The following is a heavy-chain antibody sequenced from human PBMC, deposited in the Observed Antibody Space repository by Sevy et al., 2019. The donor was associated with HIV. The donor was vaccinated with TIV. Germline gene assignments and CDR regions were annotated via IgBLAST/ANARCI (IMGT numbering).Heavy chain of an antibody. D-gene: IGHD3-22*01. V-gene: IGHV3-72*01. CDR3: ARGYYDSGRLNYFDY. Sequence: GGSLRLSCAASGFTFSDHCIDWVRQAPGKGLEWVGRSRNKANSYTTEYAASVKGRFTISRDDSKNSLYLQMNSLKTEDTAVYYCARGYYDSGRLNYFDYWGQGTLVTVSS. J-gene: IGHJ4*02. CDR2: SRNKANSYTT. CDR1: GFTFSDHC.